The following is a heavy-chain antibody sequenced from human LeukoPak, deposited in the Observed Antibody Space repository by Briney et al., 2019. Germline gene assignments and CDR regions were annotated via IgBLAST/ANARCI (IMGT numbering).Heavy chain of an antibody. V-gene: IGHV4-59*01. J-gene: IGHJ4*02. Sequence: PSETLSLTCTVSGGSISSYYWSWIRQPPGKGLEWIGYIYYSGSTNYNPSLKSRVTISVDTSKNQFSLKLSSVTAADTAVYDSARSYGDNLNFDYWGQGSLVTVSS. D-gene: IGHD4-17*01. CDR3: ARSYGDNLNFDY. CDR2: IYYSGST. CDR1: GGSISSYY.